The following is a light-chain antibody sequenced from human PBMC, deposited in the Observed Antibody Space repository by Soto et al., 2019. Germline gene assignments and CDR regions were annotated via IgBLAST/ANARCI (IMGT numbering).Light chain of an antibody. CDR2: KAS. CDR1: QSISSW. J-gene: IGKJ4*01. Sequence: DIQMTQSPSTLSASVGDRVTITCRASQSISSWLAWYQQKPGKAPKLLIYKASTLETGVPSRFSGSGSGTEFTLTISTLQPDDFATYYCQQSYSTPLTFGGGTKVDI. V-gene: IGKV1-5*03. CDR3: QQSYSTPLT.